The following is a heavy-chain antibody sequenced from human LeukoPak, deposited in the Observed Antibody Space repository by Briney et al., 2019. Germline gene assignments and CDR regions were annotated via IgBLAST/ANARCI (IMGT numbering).Heavy chain of an antibody. D-gene: IGHD6-13*01. Sequence: SETLSLTCTVSGGSISSYYWSWIRQPPGKGLEWIGEINHSGSTNYNPSLKSRVTISVDTSKNQFSLKLSSVTAADTAVYYCARADSSSADFDYWGQGTLVTVSS. CDR1: GGSISSYY. CDR2: INHSGST. J-gene: IGHJ4*02. CDR3: ARADSSSADFDY. V-gene: IGHV4-59*12.